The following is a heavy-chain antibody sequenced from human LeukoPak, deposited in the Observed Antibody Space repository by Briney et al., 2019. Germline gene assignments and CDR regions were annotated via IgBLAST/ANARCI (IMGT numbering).Heavy chain of an antibody. D-gene: IGHD3-9*01. V-gene: IGHV3-21*01. CDR2: ISSSSSYI. J-gene: IGHJ4*01. CDR1: GFTFSSYS. CDR3: AREEYDILTDSSYFDY. Sequence: GGSLTLSCAACGFTFSSYSMNWVRQAPGKGLEWVSSISSSSSYIYYADSVKGRFTISRDNAKNSLYLQMNSLRAEDTAVYYCAREEYDILTDSSYFDYWGQGTLVTVSS.